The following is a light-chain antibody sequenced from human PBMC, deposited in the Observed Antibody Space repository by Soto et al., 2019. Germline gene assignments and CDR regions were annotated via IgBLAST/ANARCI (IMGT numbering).Light chain of an antibody. Sequence: DLQMTQSPSSLSASVGDRVTIACRASQGISNYVAWYQQKPGKVPKLLIYAASTLQSGVLSRFSGSGSGTDFTLTISSLQPEDVATYYCQKYNSVPRTFGQGTKVEIK. J-gene: IGKJ1*01. CDR1: QGISNY. CDR3: QKYNSVPRT. CDR2: AAS. V-gene: IGKV1-27*01.